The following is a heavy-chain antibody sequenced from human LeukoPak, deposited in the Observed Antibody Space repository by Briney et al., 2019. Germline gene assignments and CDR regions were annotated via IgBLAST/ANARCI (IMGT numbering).Heavy chain of an antibody. CDR2: VYTSGTT. V-gene: IGHV4-4*07. D-gene: IGHD6-19*01. Sequence: SETLSLTCTVSGGSIHNHIWNWIRQPAGKGLEWIGRVYTSGTTDYNPSLKSRVTISVDTSKNQFSLKLSSVTAADTAVYYCARGIAVAGDYGMDVWGQGTTVTVSS. CDR1: GGSIHNHI. J-gene: IGHJ6*02. CDR3: ARGIAVAGDYGMDV.